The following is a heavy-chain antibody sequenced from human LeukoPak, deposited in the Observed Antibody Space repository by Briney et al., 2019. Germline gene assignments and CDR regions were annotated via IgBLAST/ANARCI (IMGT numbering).Heavy chain of an antibody. CDR1: RLSFSTYW. V-gene: IGHV3-7*01. CDR2: IKQGGSEE. D-gene: IGHD2-15*01. Sequence: GGSLRLSCTASRLSFSTYWMTWVRQAPGKGLEWVATIKQGGSEEKYVASVKGRFTISRDNAKNSLYLQMTSLRAEDTAVFYCARVGPGVAAAFDYWGQGALVTVSS. CDR3: ARVGPGVAAAFDY. J-gene: IGHJ4*02.